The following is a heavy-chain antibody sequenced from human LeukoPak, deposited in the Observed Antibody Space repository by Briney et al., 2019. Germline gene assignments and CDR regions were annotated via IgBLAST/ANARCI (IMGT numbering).Heavy chain of an antibody. Sequence: SETLSLTCTVSGGSISSGDYYWSWIRQPPGKGLEWIGYIYYSGSTNYNPSLKSRVTISVDTSKNQFSLKLSSVTAADTAVYYCARGGIAAAGRTSAVDYWGQGTLVTVSS. J-gene: IGHJ4*02. D-gene: IGHD6-13*01. CDR2: IYYSGST. CDR1: GGSISSGDYY. CDR3: ARGGIAAAGRTSAVDY. V-gene: IGHV4-61*08.